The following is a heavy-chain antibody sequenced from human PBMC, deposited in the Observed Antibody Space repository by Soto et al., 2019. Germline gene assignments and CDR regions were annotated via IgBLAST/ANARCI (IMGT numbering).Heavy chain of an antibody. CDR1: GYTFTSYS. V-gene: IGHV1-3*04. Sequence: QVQLVQSGAEVKKPGASVKVSCKASGYTFTSYSIHWVRQAPGQGLEWIGWINTDNGDAKYSQKFQGRVTVTRDTSATTADMEVSSLRSEDTAVYYCARDQGYVVYWGRGTLVTVSS. J-gene: IGHJ4*03. CDR3: ARDQGYVVY. CDR2: INTDNGDA.